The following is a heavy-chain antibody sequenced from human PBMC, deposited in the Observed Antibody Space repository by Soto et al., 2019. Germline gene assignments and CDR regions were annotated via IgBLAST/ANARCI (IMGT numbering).Heavy chain of an antibody. D-gene: IGHD1-26*01. Sequence: EVQLVESGGGVVQPGGSLRLSCAASGFTFSSYWMDWVRQAPEKGLVWVSRINTDGSNTKYADSVKGRCTIYRDNAKNTLYLQMNSLRVEDTAVYYCVREESGSMGVWGQGTTVTVSS. J-gene: IGHJ6*02. CDR3: VREESGSMGV. CDR2: INTDGSNT. CDR1: GFTFSSYW. V-gene: IGHV3-74*03.